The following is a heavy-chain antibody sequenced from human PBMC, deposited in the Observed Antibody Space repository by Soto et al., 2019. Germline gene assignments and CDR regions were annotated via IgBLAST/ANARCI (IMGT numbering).Heavy chain of an antibody. J-gene: IGHJ2*01. CDR2: IIPLFGPT. CDR1: GGTFSSYA. Sequence: QVQLVQSGAEVKKPGSSVKVSCKASGGTFSSYAFSWVRQAPGQGLEWMGGIIPLFGPTNYAQKFQGRVTITGDESTSTAYVGLSSRRPEDTAVYYCARVSLTGIDYGDNKPPWYFDLRGRGTLVTVSS. CDR3: ARVSLTGIDYGDNKPPWYFDL. V-gene: IGHV1-69*01. D-gene: IGHD4-17*01.